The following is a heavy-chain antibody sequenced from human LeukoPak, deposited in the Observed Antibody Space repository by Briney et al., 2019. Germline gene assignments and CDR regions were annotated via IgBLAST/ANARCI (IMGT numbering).Heavy chain of an antibody. CDR3: ARVLSISTAFWSGYNDY. V-gene: IGHV1-18*01. CDR2: ISAYNGNT. CDR1: GYTFTSYG. Sequence: ASVKVSCKASGYTFTSYGISWVRQAPGQGLEWMGWISAYNGNTDYAQKLQGRVTMTTDTSTSTAYMELRSLRSDDPAVYYCARVLSISTAFWSGYNDYWGQGTLVTVSS. J-gene: IGHJ4*02. D-gene: IGHD3-3*01.